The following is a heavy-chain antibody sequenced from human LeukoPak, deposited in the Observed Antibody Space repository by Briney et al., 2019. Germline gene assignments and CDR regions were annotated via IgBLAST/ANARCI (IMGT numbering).Heavy chain of an antibody. CDR3: ARVGRGIGSYYGGDAFDI. D-gene: IGHD1-26*01. CDR2: IYSGGST. Sequence: GGSLRLSCAASGFTVSSNYMSWVRQAPGKGLEWVSVIYSGGSTYYADSVKGRFTISRDNSKNTLYLQMNSLRAEDTAVYYCARVGRGIGSYYGGDAFDIWGQGTMVTVSS. J-gene: IGHJ3*02. V-gene: IGHV3-53*01. CDR1: GFTVSSNY.